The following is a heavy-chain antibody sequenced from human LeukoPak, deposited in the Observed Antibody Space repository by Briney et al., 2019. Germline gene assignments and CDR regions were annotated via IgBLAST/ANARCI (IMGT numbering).Heavy chain of an antibody. Sequence: GGSLRLSCVASGFVFSSYEMNWVRQTPGKGLEWVSFISTSGTTTYCTASVKGRFTVSRDNANNSLHLQMNSLRVDDTAIYYCARDVPSGWIGINWFDPWGQGTLVTVSS. CDR2: ISTSGTTT. D-gene: IGHD6-19*01. V-gene: IGHV3-48*03. CDR3: ARDVPSGWIGINWFDP. J-gene: IGHJ5*02. CDR1: GFVFSSYE.